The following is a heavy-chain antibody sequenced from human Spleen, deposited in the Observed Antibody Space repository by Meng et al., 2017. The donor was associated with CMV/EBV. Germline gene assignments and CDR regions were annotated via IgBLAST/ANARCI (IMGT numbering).Heavy chain of an antibody. CDR2: FFHSGDT. CDR1: DVSISNTTFF. CDR3: ARHLRGYSWPKSD. J-gene: IGHJ4*02. D-gene: IGHD1-26*01. Sequence: SETLSLTCTVSDVSISNTTFFWGWIRQPPGKGLEWIGSFFHSGDTYSNPSLRSRVAISVDTSKNQFSLRLNSVTATDTAVYYCARHLRGYSWPKSDWGQGTLVTV. V-gene: IGHV4-39*01.